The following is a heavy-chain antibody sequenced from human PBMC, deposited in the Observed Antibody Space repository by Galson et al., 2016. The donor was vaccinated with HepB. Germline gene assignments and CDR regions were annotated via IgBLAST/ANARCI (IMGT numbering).Heavy chain of an antibody. V-gene: IGHV4-34*01. J-gene: IGHJ5*02. CDR1: GGSVVGYY. Sequence: SETLSLTCTVDGGSVVGYYWTWIRQSPGKRLEWNGEIDAGGSNTYNPSVKGRVTISLDRSTTSISLKLTSVTAADTGLYFCARGRAGFQVPLAPWGLGTLVTVSS. CDR2: IDAGGSN. CDR3: ARGRAGFQVPLAP.